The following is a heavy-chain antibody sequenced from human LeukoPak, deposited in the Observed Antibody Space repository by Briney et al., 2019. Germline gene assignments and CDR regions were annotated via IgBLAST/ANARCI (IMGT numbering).Heavy chain of an antibody. CDR3: AREGDLYSWNDGYYFDH. CDR1: GFTISNYE. D-gene: IGHD1-20*01. Sequence: GGSLRLSCVVSGFTISNYEMTWVRQAPGKGLEWISYISPSGITMYYADSVRGRFTISRDGAKNSLYLQMNSLTVEDTAIYYCAREGDLYSWNDGYYFDHWGQGVLVSVSS. J-gene: IGHJ4*02. CDR2: ISPSGITM. V-gene: IGHV3-48*03.